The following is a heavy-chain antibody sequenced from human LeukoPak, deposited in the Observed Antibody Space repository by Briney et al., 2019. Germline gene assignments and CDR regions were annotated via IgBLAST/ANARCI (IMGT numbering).Heavy chain of an antibody. Sequence: ASVNVSCKVSGYTLTELSMHWVRQAPGKGREWMGGFDPEDGETIYAQKFQGRVTMTEDTSTDTAYMELSSLRSEDTAVYYCATDPRSKYSSGWQDYYYYYGMDVWGQGTTVTVSS. D-gene: IGHD6-19*01. CDR3: ATDPRSKYSSGWQDYYYYYGMDV. CDR1: GYTLTELS. V-gene: IGHV1-24*01. J-gene: IGHJ6*02. CDR2: FDPEDGET.